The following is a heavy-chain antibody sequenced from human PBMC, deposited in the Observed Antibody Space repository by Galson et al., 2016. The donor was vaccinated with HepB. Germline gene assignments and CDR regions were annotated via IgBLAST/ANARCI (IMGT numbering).Heavy chain of an antibody. Sequence: SLRLSCAASGFTFSSYGMHWVRQAPGKGLEWVAVIWYDGSNEYYVDSVKGRFTISRDNSKNTLYLQMNSLRAEDTAVYYCASLGSLGSFSRGLYWGQGTLVTVSS. J-gene: IGHJ4*02. CDR2: IWYDGSNE. D-gene: IGHD3-10*01. V-gene: IGHV3-33*01. CDR3: ASLGSLGSFSRGLY. CDR1: GFTFSSYG.